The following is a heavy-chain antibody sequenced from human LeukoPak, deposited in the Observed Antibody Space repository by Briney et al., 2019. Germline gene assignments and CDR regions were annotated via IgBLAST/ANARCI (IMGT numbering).Heavy chain of an antibody. CDR3: ARQGGSSSPYYYYYMDV. V-gene: IGHV4-38-2*01. CDR1: GYSISSGYY. CDR2: IFHSGNT. Sequence: PSETLSLTCAVSGYSISSGYYWGWSRQPPGKGLEWIGCIFHSGNTYYNPSLKSRVSISVDTSKNHLSLKLTSVTAADSAVYYCARQGGSSSPYYYYYMDVWGKGTTVTVSS. D-gene: IGHD6-13*01. J-gene: IGHJ6*03.